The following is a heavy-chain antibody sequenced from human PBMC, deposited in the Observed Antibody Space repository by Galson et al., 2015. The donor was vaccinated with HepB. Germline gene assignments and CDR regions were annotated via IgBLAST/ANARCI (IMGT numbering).Heavy chain of an antibody. CDR1: GFTFSSYA. D-gene: IGHD6-13*01. Sequence: SLRLSCAASGFTFSSYAMSWVRQAPGKGLEWVSAISGSGGSTYYADSVKGRFTISRDNSKNTLYLQMNSLRAEDTAVYYCAKEVLSIGKIAAAGPVFDYWGQGTLVTVSS. CDR2: ISGSGGST. J-gene: IGHJ4*02. V-gene: IGHV3-23*01. CDR3: AKEVLSIGKIAAAGPVFDY.